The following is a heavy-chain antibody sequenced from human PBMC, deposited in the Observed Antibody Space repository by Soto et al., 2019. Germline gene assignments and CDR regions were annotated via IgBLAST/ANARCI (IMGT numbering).Heavy chain of an antibody. Sequence: SETQRLPSTVAGGYISSRSYFWIWNRQTPGKGREWIGCSYYSGSTNYNPSLKSRVTISVDTSKNQFSLKLSSVTAADTAVYYCARVLYYDFWSGDYNYYYYYMEVLVKGTTVTVSS. D-gene: IGHD3-3*01. J-gene: IGHJ6*03. CDR2: SYYSGST. CDR3: ARVLYYDFWSGDYNYYYYYMEV. CDR1: GGYISSRSYF. V-gene: IGHV4-61*01.